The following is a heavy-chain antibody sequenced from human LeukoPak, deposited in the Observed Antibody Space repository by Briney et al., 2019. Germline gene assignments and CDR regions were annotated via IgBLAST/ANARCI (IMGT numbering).Heavy chain of an antibody. V-gene: IGHV1-69*05. CDR3: ASANFLYYYGSGSPKDYYYGMDV. CDR1: GGTFSSYA. CDR2: IIPIFGTA. D-gene: IGHD3-10*01. Sequence: GASVKVSCKASGGTFSSYAISWVRQAPGQGLEWMGGIIPIFGTANYAQKFQGRVTITTDESTSTAYMELSSLRSEDTAVYYCASANFLYYYGSGSPKDYYYGMDVWGQGTTVTVSS. J-gene: IGHJ6*02.